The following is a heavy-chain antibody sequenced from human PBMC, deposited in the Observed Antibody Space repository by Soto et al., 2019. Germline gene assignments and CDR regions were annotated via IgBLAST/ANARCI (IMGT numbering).Heavy chain of an antibody. CDR2: INHSGST. Sequence: QVQLQQWGAGLLKPSETLSLTCAVYGGSFSGYYWSWIRQPPGKGLEWIGEINHSGSTNYNPSLKSRVVISVDTSKTQFSRKLSSVTAADTAVYYCARAASKAAVAGTGTYYYYGMDVWGQGTTVTVAS. J-gene: IGHJ6*02. V-gene: IGHV4-34*01. CDR1: GGSFSGYY. CDR3: ARAASKAAVAGTGTYYYYGMDV. D-gene: IGHD6-19*01.